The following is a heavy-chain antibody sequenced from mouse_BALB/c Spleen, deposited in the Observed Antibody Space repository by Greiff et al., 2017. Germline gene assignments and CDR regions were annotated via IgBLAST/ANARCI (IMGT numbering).Heavy chain of an antibody. CDR1: GYSITSDYA. Sequence: VQLKESGPGLVKPSQSLSLTCTVTGYSITSDYAWNWIRQFPGNKLEWMGYISYSGSTSYNPSLKSRISITRDTSKNQFFLQLNSVTTEDTATYYCATLYGSSAMDYWGQGTSVTVSS. J-gene: IGHJ4*01. D-gene: IGHD1-1*01. CDR3: ATLYGSSAMDY. V-gene: IGHV3-2*02. CDR2: ISYSGST.